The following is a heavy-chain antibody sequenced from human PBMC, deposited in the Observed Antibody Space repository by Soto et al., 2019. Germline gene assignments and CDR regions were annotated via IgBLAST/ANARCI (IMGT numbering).Heavy chain of an antibody. CDR2: IDSSSSYT. CDR1: GFTFSDYY. Sequence: QVQLVESGGGLVKPGGSLRLSCAASGFTFSDYYMSWIRQAPGKGLEWVSYIDSSSSYTNYADSVKGRFTISRDNAKNSLYLQMNSLRAEDTAVYYCARIIAAAGGQRYFDLWGRGTLVTVSS. J-gene: IGHJ2*01. CDR3: ARIIAAAGGQRYFDL. V-gene: IGHV3-11*05. D-gene: IGHD6-13*01.